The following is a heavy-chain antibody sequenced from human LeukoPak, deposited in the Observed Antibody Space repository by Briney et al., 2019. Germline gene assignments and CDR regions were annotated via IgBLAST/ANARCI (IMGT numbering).Heavy chain of an antibody. V-gene: IGHV4-4*02. CDR3: ARVPMGKTGTTTLWFDP. CDR1: GGSISSSNW. J-gene: IGHJ5*02. Sequence: SETLSLTCAVSGGSISSSNWWSWVRQPPGKVLEWIGDIYHSGSTNYNPSLKSRVTISVDKSKNQFSLKLSSVTAADTAVYYCARVPMGKTGTTTLWFDPWGQGTLVTVSS. D-gene: IGHD1-7*01. CDR2: IYHSGST.